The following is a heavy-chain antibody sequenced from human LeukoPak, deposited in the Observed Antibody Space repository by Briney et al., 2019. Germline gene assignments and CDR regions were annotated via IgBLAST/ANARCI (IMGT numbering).Heavy chain of an antibody. CDR3: VRVVTTRSGWYHFDN. J-gene: IGHJ4*02. CDR2: SSTTKPNSCTT. CDR1: GFTITDHH. D-gene: IGHD6-13*01. V-gene: IGHV3-72*01. Sequence: GGSLRLSCAGAGFTITDHHMDWVRQAPGKGLEWIGRSSTTKPNSCTTHYAASVRGRFIISRDDSQDSLYLHLNSLKTEVTAGYYCVRVVTTRSGWYHFDNWGLGTRVSVSS.